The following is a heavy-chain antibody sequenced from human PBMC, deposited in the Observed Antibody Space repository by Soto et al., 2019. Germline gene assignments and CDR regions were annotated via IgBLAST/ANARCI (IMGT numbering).Heavy chain of an antibody. CDR2: IYYSGST. CDR1: GGSISSGGYY. V-gene: IGHV4-31*03. D-gene: IGHD1-1*01. CDR3: ARSTRYNYDYLDY. Sequence: QVQLQESGPGLVKPSQTLSLTCTVSGGSISSGGYYWSWIRQHPGKGLEWIGYIYYSGSTYYNPSLKSRVTISVDTSKHQFSLKLNSVTAADTAVYYCARSTRYNYDYLDYWGQGTLVTVSS. J-gene: IGHJ4*02.